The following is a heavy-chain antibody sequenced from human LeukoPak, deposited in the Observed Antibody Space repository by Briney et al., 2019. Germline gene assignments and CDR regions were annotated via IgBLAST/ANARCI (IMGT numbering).Heavy chain of an antibody. V-gene: IGHV3-23*01. CDR1: GFTFGSYA. J-gene: IGHJ4*02. CDR3: AIYCSGGSCYPSY. CDR2: ISGSGGST. Sequence: PGGSLRLSCAASGFTFGSYAMSWVRQAPGKGLEWVSAISGSGGSTYYADSVKGRFTISRDNSKNTLYLQMNSLRAEDTAVYYCAIYCSGGSCYPSYWGQGTLVTVSS. D-gene: IGHD2-15*01.